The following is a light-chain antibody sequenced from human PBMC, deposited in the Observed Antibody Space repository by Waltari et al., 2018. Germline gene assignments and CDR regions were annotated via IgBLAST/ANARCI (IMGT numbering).Light chain of an antibody. CDR3: QQCTNWPRT. V-gene: IGKV3-11*01. J-gene: IGKJ1*01. Sequence: EIVLTPSPATPSLSPGEIATPSCRASQGVSSCLGWYQQKPGQAPRLLIYTTSSRATGIPARFSGSGSGTDFTLTISSLEPEDFAVYYCQQCTNWPRTFGQGTKVEIK. CDR2: TTS. CDR1: QGVSSC.